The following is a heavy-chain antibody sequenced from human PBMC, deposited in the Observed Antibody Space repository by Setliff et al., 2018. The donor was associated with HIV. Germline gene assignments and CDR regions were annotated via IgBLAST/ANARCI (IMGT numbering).Heavy chain of an antibody. D-gene: IGHD6-13*01. CDR2: LYYNGNT. J-gene: IGHJ4*02. V-gene: IGHV4-59*11. CDR1: GGSISSRY. Sequence: SETLSLTCTVSGGSISSRYWSWIRLPPGKGLEWIGTLYYNGNTNSNPSLKSRVTISGDTSKNLFSLKLTSVTPADTAVYYCARERGPYSSSFNFDHWGQGTLVTVSS. CDR3: ARERGPYSSSFNFDH.